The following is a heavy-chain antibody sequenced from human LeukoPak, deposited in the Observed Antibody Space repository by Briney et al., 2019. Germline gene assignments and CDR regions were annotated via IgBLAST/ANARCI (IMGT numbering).Heavy chain of an antibody. V-gene: IGHV3-23*01. CDR3: AKRGGYDAFDI. Sequence: GGSLRLSCAASGFTFSSYAMNWVRQAPGKGLEWVSGISDSGGSTYYADAVKGRVTISRDNSNNTVYLKMNSLRAEDTAVYYCAKRGGYDAFDIWGQGTMVTVSS. CDR2: ISDSGGST. CDR1: GFTFSSYA. J-gene: IGHJ3*02. D-gene: IGHD3-16*01.